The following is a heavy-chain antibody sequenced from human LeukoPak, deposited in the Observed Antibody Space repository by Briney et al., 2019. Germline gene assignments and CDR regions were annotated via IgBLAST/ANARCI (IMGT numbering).Heavy chain of an antibody. CDR2: IIPIFGTA. CDR3: AREDGGGAFDI. V-gene: IGHV1-69*13. J-gene: IGHJ3*02. CDR1: GGTFTSYA. D-gene: IGHD4-23*01. Sequence: GASVKLSCKSSGGTFTSYAISWVRQAPGQGLGWMGGIIPIFGTANYAQKFQGRVTITADESTSTAYMELSSLRSEDTAVYYCAREDGGGAFDIWGQGTMVTVSS.